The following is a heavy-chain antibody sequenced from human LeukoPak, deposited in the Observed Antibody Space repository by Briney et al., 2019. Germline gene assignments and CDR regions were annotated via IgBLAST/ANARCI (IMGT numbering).Heavy chain of an antibody. CDR2: IIPILGIA. CDR1: GGTFSSYA. Sequence: SVKVSCKASGGTFSSYAISWVRQAPGQGLEWMGRIIPILGIANYAQKFQGRVTITADKSTSTAYMELSSLRSEDTAVYYCARDFPLGSSGYLRRHDPWGQGTLVTVSS. J-gene: IGHJ5*02. CDR3: ARDFPLGSSGYLRRHDP. V-gene: IGHV1-69*04. D-gene: IGHD3-22*01.